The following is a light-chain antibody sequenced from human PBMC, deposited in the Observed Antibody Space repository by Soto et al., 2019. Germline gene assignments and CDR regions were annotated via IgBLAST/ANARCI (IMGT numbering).Light chain of an antibody. CDR1: QGINDY. V-gene: IGKV1-9*01. CDR2: AAS. J-gene: IGKJ4*01. Sequence: DIQLTQSPSFLSASVGDRVTITCRASQGINDYLAWYQQKPGKAPKLLIYAASTLQSEVPSRFSGSASGTEFTITISSLQPEDFATYYCQQFNTYPRTFGGGTKVEVK. CDR3: QQFNTYPRT.